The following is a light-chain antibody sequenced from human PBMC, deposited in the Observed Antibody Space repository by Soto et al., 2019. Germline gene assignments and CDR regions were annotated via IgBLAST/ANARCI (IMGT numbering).Light chain of an antibody. Sequence: DIVMTQSPDSLAVSLGERATTNCKSSQSVLYSSNNKNFLAWYQQKPRQPPKLLIYWASTRESGVPDRFSGSGSATDFTLTISSLQAEDVAVYYCQQYYTTPPTFGQGTELGIK. CDR1: QSVLYSSNNKNF. V-gene: IGKV4-1*01. CDR2: WAS. J-gene: IGKJ2*01. CDR3: QQYYTTPPT.